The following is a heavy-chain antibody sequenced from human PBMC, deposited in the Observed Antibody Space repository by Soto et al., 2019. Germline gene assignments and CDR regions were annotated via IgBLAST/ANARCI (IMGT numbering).Heavy chain of an antibody. Sequence: ASVKVSCKASGYTFISYGIAWVRQAPGQGLEWMGWISTYSGNTNYAQKFQDRVTMTRDTSTSTAYMELSRLRSDDTAVYYRAREVGGGAAAAPYYYYYMDVWGKGTTGTVSS. V-gene: IGHV1-18*01. J-gene: IGHJ6*03. CDR1: GYTFISYG. CDR2: ISTYSGNT. CDR3: AREVGGGAAAAPYYYYYMDV. D-gene: IGHD6-13*01.